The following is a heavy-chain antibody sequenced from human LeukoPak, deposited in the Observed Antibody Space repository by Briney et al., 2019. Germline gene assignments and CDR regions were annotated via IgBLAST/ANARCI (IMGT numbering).Heavy chain of an antibody. CDR1: GFTFSNNW. J-gene: IGHJ4*02. V-gene: IGHV3-7*01. CDR2: IKPDGSEK. Sequence: GGSLRLSCAASGFTFSNNWMSWVRQTPGKGLEWVAKIKPDGSEKSYVDSVKGRFTISRDNAKNSLYLQMNSLRAEDTAVYYCARDQRASPAAADYWGQGTLVIVSS. CDR3: ARDQRASPAAADY. D-gene: IGHD2-15*01.